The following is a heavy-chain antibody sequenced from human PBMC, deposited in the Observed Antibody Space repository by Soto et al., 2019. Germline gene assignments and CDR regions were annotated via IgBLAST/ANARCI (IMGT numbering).Heavy chain of an antibody. CDR3: AKGPIFGVVTIDY. CDR2: ISYDGSNK. D-gene: IGHD3-3*01. V-gene: IGHV3-30*18. J-gene: IGHJ4*02. CDR1: GFTFSSYG. Sequence: SGGSLRLSCAASGFTFSSYGMHWVRQAPGKGLEWVAVISYDGSNKYYADSVKGRFTISRDNSKNTLYLQMNSLRAEDTAVYYCAKGPIFGVVTIDYWGQGTLVTVSS.